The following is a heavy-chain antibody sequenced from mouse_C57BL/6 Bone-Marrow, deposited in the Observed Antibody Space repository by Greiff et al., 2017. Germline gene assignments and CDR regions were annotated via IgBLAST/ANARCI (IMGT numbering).Heavy chain of an antibody. D-gene: IGHD4-1*01. J-gene: IGHJ3*01. CDR3: ARKPGTWFAY. V-gene: IGHV5-9*01. Sequence: EVKLVESGGGLVKPGGSLKLSCAASGFTFSSYTMSWVRQTPEKRLEWVATISGGGGNTYYPDSVKGRFTISRGNAKNTLYLQMSSLRSEDTALXCCARKPGTWFAYWGQGTLVTVSA. CDR1: GFTFSSYT. CDR2: ISGGGGNT.